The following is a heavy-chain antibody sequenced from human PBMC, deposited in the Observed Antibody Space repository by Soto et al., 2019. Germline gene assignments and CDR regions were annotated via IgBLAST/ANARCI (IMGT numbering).Heavy chain of an antibody. J-gene: IGHJ4*02. CDR3: ALYYYDPYFDY. Sequence: ASVKVSFKASGYTFTSYGISWVRQAPGQGLEWMGWISAYNGNTNYAQKLQGRVTMTTDTSTSTAYMELRSLRSDDTAVYYCALYYYDPYFDYWGQGTLVTVSS. V-gene: IGHV1-18*01. D-gene: IGHD3-22*01. CDR1: GYTFTSYG. CDR2: ISAYNGNT.